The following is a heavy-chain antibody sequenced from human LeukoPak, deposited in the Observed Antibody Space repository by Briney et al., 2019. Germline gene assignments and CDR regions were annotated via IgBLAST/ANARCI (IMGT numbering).Heavy chain of an antibody. CDR1: GFTFSNAW. CDR3: TTSPYYDYVWGSY. D-gene: IGHD3-16*01. J-gene: IGHJ4*02. Sequence: GGSLRLSCAASGFTFSNAWMSWVRQAPGKGLEWVGRIKSKTDSGTTDYAAPVKGRFTISRDDSKNTLYLQMNSLKTEDTAVYYCTTSPYYDYVWGSYWGQGTLVTVSS. CDR2: IKSKTDSGTT. V-gene: IGHV3-15*01.